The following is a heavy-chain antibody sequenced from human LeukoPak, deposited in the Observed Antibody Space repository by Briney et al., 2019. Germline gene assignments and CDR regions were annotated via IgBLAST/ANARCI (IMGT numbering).Heavy chain of an antibody. CDR2: IWYDGSNK. CDR3: AREDRAAAGTPFDY. CDR1: GFTFSSYG. D-gene: IGHD6-13*01. V-gene: IGHV3-33*01. Sequence: GRSLRLSCAASGFTFSSYGMHWVRQAPGKGLERVAVIWYDGSNKYYADSVKGRFTISRDNSKNTLYLQINSLRAEDTAVYYCAREDRAAAGTPFDYWGQGTLVTVSS. J-gene: IGHJ4*02.